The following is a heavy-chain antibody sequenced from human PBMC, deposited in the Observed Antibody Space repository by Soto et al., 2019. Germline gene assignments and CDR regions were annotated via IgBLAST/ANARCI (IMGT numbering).Heavy chain of an antibody. J-gene: IGHJ4*02. D-gene: IGHD5-12*01. CDR1: GGSISSGCYS. CDR3: ARGGAIATIWKFYD. V-gene: IGHV4-30-2*01. Sequence: SETLSLTCAVSGGSISSGCYSWSWIRQPPGKGLEWIGYIYHSGSTYYKPSLKSRVTISVDRSNNQFSLKLSSVTAADTSVYYRARGGAIATIWKFYDWGQRTLVTLS. CDR2: IYHSGST.